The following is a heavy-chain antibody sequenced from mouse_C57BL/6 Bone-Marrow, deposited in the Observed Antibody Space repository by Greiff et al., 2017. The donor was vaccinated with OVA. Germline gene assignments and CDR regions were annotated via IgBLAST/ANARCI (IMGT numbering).Heavy chain of an antibody. D-gene: IGHD2-3*01. CDR1: GFTFSSYG. CDR2: ISSGGSYT. J-gene: IGHJ1*03. V-gene: IGHV5-6*01. CDR3: ARHVDGYYVGWYFDV. Sequence: EVQLMESGGDLVKPGGSLKLSCAASGFTFSSYGMSWVRQTPDKRLEWVATISSGGSYTYYPDSVKGRFTISRDNAKNTLYLQMSSLKSEDTAMYYCARHVDGYYVGWYFDVWGTGTTVTVSS.